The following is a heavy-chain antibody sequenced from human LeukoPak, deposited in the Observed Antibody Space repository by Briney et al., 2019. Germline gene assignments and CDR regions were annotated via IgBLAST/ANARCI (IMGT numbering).Heavy chain of an antibody. CDR1: GGSISSYC. Sequence: SETLSLTRTVSGGSISSYCWTWIRQPPGKGLEWIGYIYYSGSTSYNPSLKSRVTISVDTSKNQFSLKLSSVTAADTAVYYCARCGYGDYVWGQGTLVTVSS. CDR3: ARCGYGDYV. D-gene: IGHD4-17*01. J-gene: IGHJ4*02. CDR2: IYYSGST. V-gene: IGHV4-59*01.